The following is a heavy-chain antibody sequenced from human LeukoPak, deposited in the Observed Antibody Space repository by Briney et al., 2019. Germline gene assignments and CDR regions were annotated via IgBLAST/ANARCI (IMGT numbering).Heavy chain of an antibody. V-gene: IGHV5-51*01. CDR3: GMSGDRVPLQDDVFDV. D-gene: IGHD1-26*01. CDR2: IYPGDSGP. J-gene: IGHJ3*01. CDR1: GYSFTSHC. Sequence: GESPKISCKVSGYSFTSHCIGWVRQMPGKGLEWMGIIYPGDSGPTYSPSFQGQVTISVDKSINTAYLQWSSLQASDTAMYYCGMSGDRVPLQDDVFDVWGQGTMVTVST.